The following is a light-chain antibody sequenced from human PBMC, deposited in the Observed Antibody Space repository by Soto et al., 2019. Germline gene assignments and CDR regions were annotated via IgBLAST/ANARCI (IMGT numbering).Light chain of an antibody. Sequence: EIVMTQCPVTLSLSPWERSTLSFMASQSFRGLLACYQQKPGQAPRLLIYDAYNRAAGIPPRFSGSGSGTDFTLTISSLEPEDSAVYYCQQRHMWPITFGQGTRLEIK. CDR1: QSFRGL. V-gene: IGKV3-11*01. CDR3: QQRHMWPIT. J-gene: IGKJ5*01. CDR2: DAY.